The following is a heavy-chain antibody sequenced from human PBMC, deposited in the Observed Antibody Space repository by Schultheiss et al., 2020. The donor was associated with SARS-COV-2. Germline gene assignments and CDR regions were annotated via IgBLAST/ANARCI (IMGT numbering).Heavy chain of an antibody. CDR3: ARQGIDNGVCYFDL. CDR1: GFTLNNYD. CDR2: TWYDGSIK. V-gene: IGHV3-33*01. D-gene: IGHD2-8*01. J-gene: IGHJ2*01. Sequence: GGSLRLSCAASGFTLNNYDMHWVRQAPGKGLEWVAVTWYDGSIKYYADSVKGRFTISRDNAKNSLYLQMNSLRAEDTAVYYCARQGIDNGVCYFDLWGRGTLVTVSS.